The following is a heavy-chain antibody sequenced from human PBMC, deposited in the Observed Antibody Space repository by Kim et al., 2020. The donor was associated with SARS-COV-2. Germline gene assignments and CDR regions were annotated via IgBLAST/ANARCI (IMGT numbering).Heavy chain of an antibody. CDR3: ARGGTYSSSFNY. V-gene: IGHV4-34*01. D-gene: IGHD6-13*01. Sequence: SNPSRNGRVTISVDTSKNQFSLKLSSVTAADTAVYYCARGGTYSSSFNYWGQGTLVTVSS. J-gene: IGHJ4*02.